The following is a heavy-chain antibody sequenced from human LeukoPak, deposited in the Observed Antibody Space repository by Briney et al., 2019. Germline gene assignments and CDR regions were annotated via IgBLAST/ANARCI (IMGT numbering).Heavy chain of an antibody. CDR3: ARMYCSSTSCYTYNWCDP. J-gene: IGHJ5*02. V-gene: IGHV1-2*02. CDR2: INPNSSGT. CDR1: GYTFTGYY. D-gene: IGHD2-2*01. Sequence: ASVKVSCKASGYTFTGYYMHWVRQAPGQGLEWMGWINPNSSGTNYAQKLQSRDTMTRDTSISPAYMELSSLRSEDTAVYYCARMYCSSTSCYTYNWCDPWGQGTLVTVSS.